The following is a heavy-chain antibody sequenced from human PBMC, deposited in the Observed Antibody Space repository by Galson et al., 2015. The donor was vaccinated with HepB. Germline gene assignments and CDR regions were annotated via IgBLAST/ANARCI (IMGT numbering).Heavy chain of an antibody. Sequence: SLRLSCAASGFTFSDYYMSWIRQAPGKGPEWLSYISSSSSDINYVDSVKGRFTVSRDNAENSLFLQMNTLSAEDTAVYYCARDIRAVGETLYFDYWGQGILVTVSS. CDR2: ISSSSSDI. CDR3: ARDIRAVGETLYFDY. V-gene: IGHV3-11*06. J-gene: IGHJ4*02. CDR1: GFTFSDYY. D-gene: IGHD1-26*01.